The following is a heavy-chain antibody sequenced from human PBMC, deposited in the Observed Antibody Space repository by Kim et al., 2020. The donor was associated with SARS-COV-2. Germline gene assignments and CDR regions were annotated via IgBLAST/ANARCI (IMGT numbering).Heavy chain of an antibody. Sequence: RLTISRDNSKNTLYLQMNSLRAEDTAVYYCAKGAYCSSTSCFPTFNWFDPWGQGTLVTVSS. V-gene: IGHV3-23*01. CDR3: AKGAYCSSTSCFPTFNWFDP. D-gene: IGHD2-2*01. J-gene: IGHJ5*02.